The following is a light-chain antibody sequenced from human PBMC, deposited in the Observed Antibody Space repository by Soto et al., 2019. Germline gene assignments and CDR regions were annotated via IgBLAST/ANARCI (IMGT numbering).Light chain of an antibody. Sequence: EIVLTQSPGTLSLSPGERATLSCRASQSISSNYLAWYQQKPGQAPRLLIHGASNRATGIPDRFSGSGSGTDFTLTISRLEPEDFAVYYCQQYGSSPKTFGQGTKVEIK. CDR3: QQYGSSPKT. CDR2: GAS. J-gene: IGKJ1*01. CDR1: QSISSNY. V-gene: IGKV3-20*01.